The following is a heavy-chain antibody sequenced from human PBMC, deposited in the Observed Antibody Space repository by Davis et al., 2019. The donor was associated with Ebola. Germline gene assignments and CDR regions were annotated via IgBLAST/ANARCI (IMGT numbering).Heavy chain of an antibody. V-gene: IGHV4-31*03. J-gene: IGHJ5*02. D-gene: IGHD3-22*01. Sequence: LRLSCTVSGGSISSGGYYWSWIRQHPGKGLEWIGYIYYSGSTYYNPSLKSRVTISVGTSKNQFSLKLSSVTAADTAVYYCASKYYYDSSGYYWFDPWGQGTLVTVSS. CDR1: GGSISSGGYY. CDR3: ASKYYYDSSGYYWFDP. CDR2: IYYSGST.